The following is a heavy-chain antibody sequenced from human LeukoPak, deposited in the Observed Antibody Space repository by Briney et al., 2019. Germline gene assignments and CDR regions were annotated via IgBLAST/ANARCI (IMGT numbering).Heavy chain of an antibody. CDR1: GGTFSSYA. CDR2: IIPIFGTA. CDR3: ARVGEEGYNNSYYYYYMDV. Sequence: ASVKVSCKASGGTFSSYAISWVRQAPGQGLEWMGGIIPIFGTANYAQKFQGRVTITADESTSTAYMELSSLRSEDTAVYYCARVGEEGYNNSYYYYYMDVWGKGTTVTISS. D-gene: IGHD5-24*01. V-gene: IGHV1-69*13. J-gene: IGHJ6*03.